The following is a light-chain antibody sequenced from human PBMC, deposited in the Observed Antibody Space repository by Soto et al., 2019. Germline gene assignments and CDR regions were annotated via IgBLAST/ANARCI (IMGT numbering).Light chain of an antibody. CDR1: QAVISNY. Sequence: EIVMTQSPGTLSSSPGERATLSCRASQAVISNYLAWYHQKPGQAPRLLMYAATSRAPGVPDRFSGSGSGTDFTLTINRVEPEDFAVYYCQQYVSSPRVTFGQGTRLEIK. CDR2: AAT. J-gene: IGKJ5*01. CDR3: QQYVSSPRVT. V-gene: IGKV3-20*01.